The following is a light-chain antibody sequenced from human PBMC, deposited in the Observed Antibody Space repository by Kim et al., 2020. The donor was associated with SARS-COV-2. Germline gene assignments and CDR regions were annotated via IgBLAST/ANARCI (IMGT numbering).Light chain of an antibody. CDR1: QGIMSS. Sequence: LSGSVGDRVTITCRARQGIMSSLAWYQQKPGRAPKLLMYDASTLESGVPSRFSGSGSGTEFTLTITSLQPDDFATYYCQQYLIYSTFGQGTKLE. CDR3: QQYLIYST. J-gene: IGKJ2*01. CDR2: DAS. V-gene: IGKV1-5*01.